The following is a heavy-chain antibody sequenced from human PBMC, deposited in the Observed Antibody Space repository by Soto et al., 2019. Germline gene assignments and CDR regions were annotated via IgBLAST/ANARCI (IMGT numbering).Heavy chain of an antibody. Sequence: QVQLVESGGGVVQPGRSLRLSCAASGFTFSSYAMHWVRQAPGKGLEWVAVISYDGSNKYYADSVKGRFTISRDNSKNTRYLQMNSLRAEDTAVYYCARGDGYNSRDYFDYWGQGTLGTVSS. CDR1: GFTFSSYA. V-gene: IGHV3-30-3*01. CDR3: ARGDGYNSRDYFDY. CDR2: ISYDGSNK. J-gene: IGHJ4*02. D-gene: IGHD5-12*01.